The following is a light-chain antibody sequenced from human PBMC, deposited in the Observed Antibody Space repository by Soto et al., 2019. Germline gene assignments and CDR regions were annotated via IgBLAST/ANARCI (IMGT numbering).Light chain of an antibody. Sequence: QSALTQPASLSGSPGQSITISCTGTSSDIGSYHLVSWYQHQSGKAPKLIIYKVSQWPSGVSDRFSASKSGNTASLTISGLQAEDEADYSSCYYAGSNWGYVFGTGTNVTVL. CDR3: CYYAGSNWGYV. J-gene: IGLJ1*01. CDR1: SSDIGSYHL. CDR2: KVS. V-gene: IGLV2-23*02.